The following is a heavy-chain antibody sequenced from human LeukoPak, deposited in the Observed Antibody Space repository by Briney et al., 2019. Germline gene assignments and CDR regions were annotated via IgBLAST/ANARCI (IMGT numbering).Heavy chain of an antibody. D-gene: IGHD6-19*01. Sequence: SETLSLTCAVSGGSISSSNWWSWVRQSPGKGLEWIGQIFHSGSANYNPSLKSRVTISVDTSKNQFSLNLSSVTAADTAVYYCARDLLESSGWYFGAFDIWGQGTMVTVSS. V-gene: IGHV4-4*02. CDR1: GGSISSSNW. J-gene: IGHJ3*02. CDR2: IFHSGSA. CDR3: ARDLLESSGWYFGAFDI.